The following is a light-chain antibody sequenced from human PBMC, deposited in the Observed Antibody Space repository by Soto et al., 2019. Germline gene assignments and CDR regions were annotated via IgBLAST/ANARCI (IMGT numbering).Light chain of an antibody. J-gene: IGLJ1*01. V-gene: IGLV2-8*01. CDR3: SSYAGSNVYV. Sequence: QSALAQPPSASGSPGQSVTISCTGTSSDVGGYYYVSWYQHHPGKAPKLLIYEVSKRPSGVPHRFSGSKSGNTASLTVSGLQAEDEADYYCSSYAGSNVYVFGNGTKVTVL. CDR1: SSDVGGYYY. CDR2: EVS.